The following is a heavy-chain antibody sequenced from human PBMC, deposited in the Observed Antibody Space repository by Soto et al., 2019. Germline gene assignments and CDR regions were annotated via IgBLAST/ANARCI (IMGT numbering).Heavy chain of an antibody. Sequence: ETLSLTCTVSGDSITSNSYFWAWVRQAPGKGLEWVSYISSSSSTIYYADSVKGRFTISRDNAKNSLYLQMNSLRAEDTAVYYCAREADYVNWFDPWGQGTLVTVSS. J-gene: IGHJ5*02. CDR3: AREADYVNWFDP. CDR2: ISSSSSTI. V-gene: IGHV3-48*01. CDR1: GDSITSNSYF. D-gene: IGHD4-17*01.